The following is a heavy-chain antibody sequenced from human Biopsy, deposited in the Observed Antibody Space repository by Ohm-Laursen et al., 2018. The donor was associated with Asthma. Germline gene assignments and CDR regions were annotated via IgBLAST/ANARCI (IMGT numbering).Heavy chain of an antibody. CDR1: GFAFNRFD. V-gene: IGHV3-33*08. CDR2: ITTDDVHK. Sequence: SFRLSCAASGFAFNRFDMHWVRQAPGEGLEWLALITTDDVHKYNGESVRGRFSISRDNSKRTVYLHMAGLTVADTAVYFCARGEDPRPVADHLDIWGQGARVIVSS. J-gene: IGHJ4*02. CDR3: ARGEDPRPVADHLDI. D-gene: IGHD6-6*01.